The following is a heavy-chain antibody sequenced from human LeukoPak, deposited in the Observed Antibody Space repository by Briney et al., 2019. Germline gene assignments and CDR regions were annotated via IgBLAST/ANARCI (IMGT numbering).Heavy chain of an antibody. Sequence: SETLSLTCTVSGGSVSSGSYYWSWIRQPPGKGLEWIGYIYYSGSTNYNPSLKSRVTISVDTSKNQFSLKLSSVTAADTAVYYCARDRVVVVPAAIRDYYYYGMDVWGQGTTVTVSS. CDR3: ARDRVVVVPAAIRDYYYYGMDV. V-gene: IGHV4-61*01. J-gene: IGHJ6*02. CDR2: IYYSGST. D-gene: IGHD2-2*02. CDR1: GGSVSSGSYY.